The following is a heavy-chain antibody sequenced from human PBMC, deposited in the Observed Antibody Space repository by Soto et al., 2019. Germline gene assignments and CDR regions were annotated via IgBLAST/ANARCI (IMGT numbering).Heavy chain of an antibody. CDR1: GFTFTSSA. CDR2: IVVGSGNT. V-gene: IGHV1-58*01. D-gene: IGHD3-3*01. CDR3: AADRGRITIFGVVTNYYGMDV. J-gene: IGHJ6*02. Sequence: SVKVSCKASGFTFTSSAVQWVRQARGQRLEWIGWIVVGSGNTNYTQKFQERVTITRDMSTSTAYMELSSLRSEDTAVYYCAADRGRITIFGVVTNYYGMDVWGQGTTVTVSS.